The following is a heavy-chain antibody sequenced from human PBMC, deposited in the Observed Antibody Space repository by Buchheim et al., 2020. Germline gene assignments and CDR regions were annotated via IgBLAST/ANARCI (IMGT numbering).Heavy chain of an antibody. J-gene: IGHJ4*02. Sequence: EVRLVESGGGLVQPGGSLRLSCVASGFILSAYEMNWVRQAPGKGLEWVSYISSSSGTIYYAASVKGRFTISRDNAKSSLYLQMNSLRAEDTAVYYCARDGSGLPDWGQGTL. V-gene: IGHV3-48*03. D-gene: IGHD5-12*01. CDR3: ARDGSGLPD. CDR2: ISSSSGTI. CDR1: GFILSAYE.